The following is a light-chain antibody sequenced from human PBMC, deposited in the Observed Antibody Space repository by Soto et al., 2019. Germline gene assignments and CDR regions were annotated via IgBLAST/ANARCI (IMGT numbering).Light chain of an antibody. J-gene: IGLJ1*01. Sequence: QSALTQPASVSGSPGQSIAISCTGSSSDIGIYKYVSWYQQHTGKVPKLIIYEVTNRPSGVSNRFSGSKSGNTASLTISGLQAEDEADYYCRSYTTSSTRVFGPGTKLTVL. CDR2: EVT. CDR1: SSDIGIYKY. V-gene: IGLV2-14*01. CDR3: RSYTTSSTRV.